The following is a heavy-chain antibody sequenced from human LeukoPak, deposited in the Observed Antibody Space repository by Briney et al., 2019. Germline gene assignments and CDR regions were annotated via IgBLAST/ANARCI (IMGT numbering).Heavy chain of an antibody. D-gene: IGHD3-22*01. J-gene: IGHJ4*02. CDR2: INWNGGST. V-gene: IGHV3-20*04. CDR1: GFTFDDYG. Sequence: GGSLRLSCAVSGFTFDDYGMSWVRQVPGKGLEWVCGINWNGGSTGYADSVKGRFTISRDNGKNSLYLQMNSLRAEDTALYYCARGVYYYDRSGYYILGYWGQGTLVTVSS. CDR3: ARGVYYYDRSGYYILGY.